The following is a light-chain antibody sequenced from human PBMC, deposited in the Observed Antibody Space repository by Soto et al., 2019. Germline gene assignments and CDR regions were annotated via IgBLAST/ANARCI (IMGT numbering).Light chain of an antibody. CDR2: GAS. V-gene: IGKV3-20*01. CDR3: QQYGGSPGT. CDR1: QTVTNRY. J-gene: IGKJ1*01. Sequence: ETVLTQSPGTLSLSPGERATLSCRASQTVTNRYLAWYQQKPGQAPRLLIFGASIRDTGIPDRFSGSGSGTDFTLTISRLESEDFAVYYCQQYGGSPGTFAQGTKVDIK.